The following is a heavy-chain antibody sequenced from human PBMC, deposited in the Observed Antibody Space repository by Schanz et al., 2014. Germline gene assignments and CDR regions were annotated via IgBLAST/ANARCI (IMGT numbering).Heavy chain of an antibody. V-gene: IGHV1-18*01. CDR2: INGCNGHT. Sequence: QVQLVQSGAEVKKPGASVKVSCKASGYTFTSIGTPGVGKPPGQGLDWMGWINGCNGHTLYAQKFQGRVTMTTDTATSTSYMELTSLRFDDTAVYYCARDFSAYVGNYFDYWGQGTLVTVSS. D-gene: IGHD5-12*01. CDR3: ARDFSAYVGNYFDY. CDR1: GYTFTSIG. J-gene: IGHJ4*02.